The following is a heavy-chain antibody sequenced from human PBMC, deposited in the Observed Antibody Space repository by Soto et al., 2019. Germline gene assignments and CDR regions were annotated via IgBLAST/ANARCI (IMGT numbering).Heavy chain of an antibody. V-gene: IGHV3-30*18. J-gene: IGHJ3*02. CDR3: AKDGPYDTTLGAFDI. CDR2: ISYDGSNK. CDR1: GFTVSSNY. D-gene: IGHD3-22*01. Sequence: GGSLRLSCAASGFTVSSNYMSWVRQAPGKGLEWVAVISYDGSNKYYADPVKGRFTISRDNSKNTLYLQMNSLRAEDTAVYYCAKDGPYDTTLGAFDIWGQGTMVTVSS.